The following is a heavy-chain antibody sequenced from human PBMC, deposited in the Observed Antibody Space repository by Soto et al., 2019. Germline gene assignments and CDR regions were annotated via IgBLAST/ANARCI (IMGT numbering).Heavy chain of an antibody. Sequence: GASVKVSCKASGYTFTSYYMHWVRQAPGQGLEWMGIINPSGGSTSYAQKFQGRVTMTRDTSTSTVYMELSSLRSEDTAVYYCARDCLDYYDSPCAFDIWGQGTMVTVSS. CDR2: INPSGGST. J-gene: IGHJ3*02. CDR1: GYTFTSYY. D-gene: IGHD3-22*01. CDR3: ARDCLDYYDSPCAFDI. V-gene: IGHV1-46*01.